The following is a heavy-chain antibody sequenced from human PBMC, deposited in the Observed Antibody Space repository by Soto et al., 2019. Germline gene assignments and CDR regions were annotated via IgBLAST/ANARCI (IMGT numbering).Heavy chain of an antibody. Sequence: GGSLRLSCAASGFTFSDYYMSWIRQAPGKGLEWVSYISSSGSTIYYADSVKGRFTISRDNAKNSLYLQMNSLRAEDTAMYYCARGGRRCSGGSCYVGLLGYWGQGTLVTVSS. CDR3: ARGGRRCSGGSCYVGLLGY. J-gene: IGHJ4*02. CDR2: ISSSGSTI. CDR1: GFTFSDYY. D-gene: IGHD2-15*01. V-gene: IGHV3-11*01.